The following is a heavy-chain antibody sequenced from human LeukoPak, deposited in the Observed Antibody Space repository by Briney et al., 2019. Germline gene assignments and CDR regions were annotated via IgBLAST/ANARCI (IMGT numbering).Heavy chain of an antibody. D-gene: IGHD3-3*01. Sequence: PGGSLRLSCAASGFTFSSYEMNWVRQAPGKGLEWVSYISSSGSTIYYADSVKGRFTISRDNAKNSLYLQMNSLRAEDTAVYYCARVTRSGGFDYWGQGTLVTVSS. CDR3: ARVTRSGGFDY. J-gene: IGHJ4*02. V-gene: IGHV3-48*03. CDR1: GFTFSSYE. CDR2: ISSSGSTI.